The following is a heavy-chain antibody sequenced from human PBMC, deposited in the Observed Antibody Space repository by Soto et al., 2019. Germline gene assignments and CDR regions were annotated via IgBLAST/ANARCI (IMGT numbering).Heavy chain of an antibody. CDR2: ISSSSSTI. D-gene: IGHD2-2*01. CDR3: ARDRCSSTSCYARDAFDV. J-gene: IGHJ3*01. V-gene: IGHV3-48*02. CDR1: GFTFSSYS. Sequence: GGSLRLSCAASGFTFSSYSMNWVRQAPGKGLEWVSYISSSSSTIYYADSVKGRFTISRDNAKNSLYLQMNSLRDEDTAVYYCARDRCSSTSCYARDAFDVWGQGTMVTVSS.